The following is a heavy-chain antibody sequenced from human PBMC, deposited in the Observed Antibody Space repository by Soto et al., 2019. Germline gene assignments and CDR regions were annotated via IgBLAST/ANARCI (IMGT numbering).Heavy chain of an antibody. CDR1: AFIFTNYV. J-gene: IGHJ4*02. Sequence: ELCLRLSCAAAAFIFTNYVMNWVPQAPRVGQEGVSAISGSVDGTYYGDSLKGQLTISRDNSKNPLYLQVNSLRAEDTAVYYCAKQFCLSITCPTTIRKLPKDYWGQGAVVTSSS. CDR3: AKQFCLSITCPTTIRKLPKDY. CDR2: ISGSVDGT. D-gene: IGHD2-2*01. V-gene: IGHV3-23*01.